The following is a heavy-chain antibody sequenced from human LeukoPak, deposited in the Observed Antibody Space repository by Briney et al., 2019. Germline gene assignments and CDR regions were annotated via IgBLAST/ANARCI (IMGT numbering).Heavy chain of an antibody. V-gene: IGHV3-23*01. D-gene: IGHD3-22*01. CDR2: ISGSGGST. J-gene: IGHJ4*02. CDR1: GFTFSSYA. CDR3: AKPDDSSGYYYFDY. Sequence: GGSLRLSCAASGFTFSSYAMSWVRQAPGKGLEWVSAISGSGGSTYYADPVKGRFTISRDNSKNTLYLQMNSLRAEDTAVYYCAKPDDSSGYYYFDYWGQGTLVTVSS.